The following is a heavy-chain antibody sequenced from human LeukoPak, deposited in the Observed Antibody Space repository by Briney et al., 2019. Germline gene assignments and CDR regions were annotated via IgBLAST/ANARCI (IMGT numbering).Heavy chain of an antibody. CDR2: ISAYNGNT. D-gene: IGHD6-6*01. Sequence: ASVKVSCKASGYTFISYGISWVRQAPGQGLEWMGWISAYNGNTNYAQKLQGRVTMTTDTSTSTAYMELRSLRSDDTAVYYCARSSIAARPGYLWGQGTLVTVSS. J-gene: IGHJ4*02. CDR3: ARSSIAARPGYL. CDR1: GYTFISYG. V-gene: IGHV1-18*01.